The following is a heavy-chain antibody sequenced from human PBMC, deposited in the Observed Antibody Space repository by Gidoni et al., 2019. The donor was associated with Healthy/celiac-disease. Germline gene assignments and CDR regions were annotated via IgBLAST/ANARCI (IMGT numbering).Heavy chain of an antibody. CDR3: ARGVTYYDFWSGYKPTYYFDY. V-gene: IGHV4-59*08. D-gene: IGHD3-3*01. CDR1: GGSISSYY. J-gene: IGHJ4*02. Sequence: QVQLQESGPGLVKPSETLSLTCTVSGGSISSYYWSWIRQPPGKGLEWIGYIYYSGSTISVDTSKNQFSLKLSSVTAADTAVYYCARGVTYYDFWSGYKPTYYFDYWGQGTLVTVSS. CDR2: IYYSGS.